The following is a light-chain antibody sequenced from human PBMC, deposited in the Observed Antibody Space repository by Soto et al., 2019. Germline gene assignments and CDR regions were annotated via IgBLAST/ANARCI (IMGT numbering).Light chain of an antibody. CDR2: KAT. CDR3: QRYSDYQYI. Sequence: DIQMTQSPSPLSASVGDRVTITCRARQSVTTWLAWYQQKPGKAPKLLIYKATNLQSGVPSRFSGSGSGTEFSLTISSLQPDDFATYYCQRYSDYQYIFGQGTKLEIK. CDR1: QSVTTW. V-gene: IGKV1-5*03. J-gene: IGKJ2*01.